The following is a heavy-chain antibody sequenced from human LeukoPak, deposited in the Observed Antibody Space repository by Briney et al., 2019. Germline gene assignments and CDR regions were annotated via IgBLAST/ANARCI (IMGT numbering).Heavy chain of an antibody. CDR2: ISRNSGSI. V-gene: IGHV3-9*01. J-gene: IGHJ6*03. D-gene: IGHD2-15*01. CDR1: GFTFDDYA. Sequence: PGGSLRLSCAASGFTFDDYAMHWVRQAPGKGLEWVSGISRNSGSIGYADSVKGRFTISRDNAKNSLYLQMNSLRAEDTALYYCAKDNKVVGYYYYYMDVWGKGTTVTVSS. CDR3: AKDNKVVGYYYYYMDV.